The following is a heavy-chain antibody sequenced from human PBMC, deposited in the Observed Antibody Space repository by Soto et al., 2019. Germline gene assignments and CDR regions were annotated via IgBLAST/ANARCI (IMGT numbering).Heavy chain of an antibody. D-gene: IGHD5-12*01. CDR3: ARGFHGYDVTDRGDY. CDR2: ISYDETTK. CDR1: GSTFSFHA. V-gene: IGHV3-30-3*01. Sequence: QVQLVESGGGMVQPGRSLRLSCAASGSTFSFHAMHWVRQAPGKGLEWVAVISYDETTKYYADSVEGRFTISRDNSKNTMYLQMSNLRTEDTAVYYCARGFHGYDVTDRGDYWGQGTPVTVSS. J-gene: IGHJ4*02.